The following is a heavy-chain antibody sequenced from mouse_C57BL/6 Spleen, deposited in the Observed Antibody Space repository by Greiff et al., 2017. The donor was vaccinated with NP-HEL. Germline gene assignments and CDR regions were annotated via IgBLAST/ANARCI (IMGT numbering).Heavy chain of an antibody. CDR1: GFTFSSYA. J-gene: IGHJ4*01. D-gene: IGHD1-1*02. V-gene: IGHV5-9-1*02. CDR2: ISSGGDYI. Sequence: DVQLVESGEGLVKPGGSLKLSCAASGFTFSSYAMSWVRQTPEKRLEWVAYISSGGDYIYYADTVKGRFTISRDNARNTLYLQMSSLKSEDTAMYYCTRVAPLWVYSMDYWGQGTSVTVSS. CDR3: TRVAPLWVYSMDY.